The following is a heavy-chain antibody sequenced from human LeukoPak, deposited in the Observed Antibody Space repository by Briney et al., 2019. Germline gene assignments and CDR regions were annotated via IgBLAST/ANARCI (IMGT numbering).Heavy chain of an antibody. V-gene: IGHV3-23*01. D-gene: IGHD6-13*01. CDR2: ISGSGASR. J-gene: IGHJ4*02. CDR3: AKHAGYSSNGVDY. Sequence: PGGSLRLSCAASGFTFSSYAMSWVRQASGKGLEWVSAISGSGASRYYTDSLRGRFTISRDNSKNTLYLQMNTLRAEDTAVFYCAKHAGYSSNGVDYWGQGTLVTVSS. CDR1: GFTFSSYA.